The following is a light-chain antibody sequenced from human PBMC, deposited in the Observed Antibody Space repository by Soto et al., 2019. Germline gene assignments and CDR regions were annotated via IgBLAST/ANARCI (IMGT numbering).Light chain of an antibody. CDR3: QQSYSTPPIT. Sequence: IPITQSPSSLSASVADRVTIACRASQGIRNDLGWYQQKPGKAPKLLIYAASSLQSGVPSRFSGSGSGTDFTPTISSLQPEDFATYYCQQSYSTPPITFGQGTRLEIK. J-gene: IGKJ5*01. V-gene: IGKV1-39*01. CDR2: AAS. CDR1: QGIRND.